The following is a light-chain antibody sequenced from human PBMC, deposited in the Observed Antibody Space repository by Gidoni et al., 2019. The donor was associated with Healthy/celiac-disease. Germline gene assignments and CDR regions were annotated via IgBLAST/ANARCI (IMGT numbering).Light chain of an antibody. CDR2: AAS. J-gene: IGKJ3*01. V-gene: IGKV1-39*01. CDR1: QSISSY. Sequence: DRVTITCRASQSISSYLNWYQQKPGKAPKLLIYAASSLQSGVPSRFSGSGSGTDFTLTISSLQPEDFATYYCQQSYSTPFTFGPGTKVDIK. CDR3: QQSYSTPFT.